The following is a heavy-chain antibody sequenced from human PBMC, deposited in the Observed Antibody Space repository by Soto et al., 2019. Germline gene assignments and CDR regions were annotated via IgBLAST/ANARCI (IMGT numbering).Heavy chain of an antibody. CDR1: GYTFSSYD. J-gene: IGHJ5*02. CDR2: INPICGIP. D-gene: IGHD6-19*01. V-gene: IGHV1-46*01. Sequence: ASVKVSCKASGYTFSSYDIRWVRQAPGQGLVWVGVINPICGIPTYAQRFQGRVTMTRDTCTSTVYMELSSLRSEDTAVYYCERGSAVAGGQNLFDPWGQGTLVTVSS. CDR3: ERGSAVAGGQNLFDP.